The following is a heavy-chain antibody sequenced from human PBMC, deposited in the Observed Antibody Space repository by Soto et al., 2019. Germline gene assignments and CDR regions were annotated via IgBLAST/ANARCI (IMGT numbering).Heavy chain of an antibody. J-gene: IGHJ4*02. CDR3: ARFKLRFLAFDY. V-gene: IGHV4-39*01. CDR2: IYYSDST. D-gene: IGHD3-3*01. Sequence: SETLSLTCTVSGGSISSSSYYWGWIRQPPGKGLEWIGNIYYSDSTYYNPSLKSRVTISVDTSKNQFSLKLSSVTAADTAVYYCARFKLRFLAFDYWGQGTRVTVSS. CDR1: GGSISSSSYY.